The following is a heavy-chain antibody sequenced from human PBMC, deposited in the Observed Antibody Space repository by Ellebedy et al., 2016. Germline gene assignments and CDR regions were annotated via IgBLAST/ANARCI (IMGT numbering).Heavy chain of an antibody. CDR2: TSPGGTM. CDR3: VKGASSGSWVTMEY. D-gene: IGHD6-13*01. V-gene: IGHV3-53*01. Sequence: GESLKISCAASGFTVSSSYVSWVRQAPGKGLEWVSMTSPGGTMHYADYVKGRFTISRDNSRNTLYLQMNSLRVEDTALYYCVKGASSGSWVTMEYWGQGALVTVSS. J-gene: IGHJ4*02. CDR1: GFTVSSSY.